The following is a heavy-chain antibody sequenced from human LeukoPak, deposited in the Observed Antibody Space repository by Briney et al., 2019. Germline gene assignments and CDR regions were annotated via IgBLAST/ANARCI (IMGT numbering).Heavy chain of an antibody. CDR1: GFTFSSCG. Sequence: GGSLRLSCAASGFTFSSCGMHWVRQAPGKGLEWVAVISYDGSNKYYADSVKGRFTIPRDNSKNTLYLQMNSLRAEDTAVYYCAKSMYGSTSCYDYWGQGTLVTVSS. J-gene: IGHJ4*02. V-gene: IGHV3-30*18. D-gene: IGHD2-2*01. CDR3: AKSMYGSTSCYDY. CDR2: ISYDGSNK.